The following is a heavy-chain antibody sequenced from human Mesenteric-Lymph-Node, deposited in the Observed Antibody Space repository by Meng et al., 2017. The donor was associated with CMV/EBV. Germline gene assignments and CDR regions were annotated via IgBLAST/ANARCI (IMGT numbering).Heavy chain of an antibody. J-gene: IGHJ4*02. CDR1: GSTFSNYG. CDR2: MNPNSGNT. CDR3: ARDSPQQLLAY. V-gene: IGHV1-8*02. Sequence: ASVKVSCKASGSTFSNYGISWVRQAPGQGLEWMGWMNPNSGNTGYAQKFQGRVTMTRDTSINTAYMELSSLRSEDTAVYYCARDSPQQLLAYWGQGTLVTVSS. D-gene: IGHD6-13*01.